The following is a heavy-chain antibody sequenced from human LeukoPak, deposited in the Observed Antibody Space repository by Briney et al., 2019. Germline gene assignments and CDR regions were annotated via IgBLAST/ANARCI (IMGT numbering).Heavy chain of an antibody. Sequence: GASVKVSCKASGGTFSSYAISWVRQAPGQGLEWMGGIISIFGTANYAQKFQGRVTITADESTSTAYMELSSLRSEDTAVYYCARGLMAYCGGDCSAFDYWGQGTLVTVSS. V-gene: IGHV1-69*13. CDR3: ARGLMAYCGGDCSAFDY. D-gene: IGHD2-21*02. CDR2: IISIFGTA. J-gene: IGHJ4*02. CDR1: GGTFSSYA.